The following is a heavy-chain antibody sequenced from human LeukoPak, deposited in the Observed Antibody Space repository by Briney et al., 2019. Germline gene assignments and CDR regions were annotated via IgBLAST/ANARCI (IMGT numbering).Heavy chain of an antibody. Sequence: SQXLSLTCTVSGGSISSGSYYWSWIRQPAGTGLEWIGRIYTSGSTNYNPSLKSRVTISVDTSKNQFSLKLSSVTAADTAVYYCARDIVGNYYDSSGQDYWGQGTLVTVSS. D-gene: IGHD3-22*01. J-gene: IGHJ4*02. V-gene: IGHV4-61*02. CDR3: ARDIVGNYYDSSGQDY. CDR1: GGSISSGSYY. CDR2: IYTSGST.